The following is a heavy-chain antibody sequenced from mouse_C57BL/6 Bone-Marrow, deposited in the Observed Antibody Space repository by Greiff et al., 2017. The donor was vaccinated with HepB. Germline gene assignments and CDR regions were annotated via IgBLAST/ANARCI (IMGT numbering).Heavy chain of an antibody. Sequence: VKLVESGAELARPGASVKMSCKASGYTFTSYTMHWVKQRPGQGLEWIGYINPSSGYTKYNQKFKDKATLTADKSSSTAYMQLSSLTSEDSAVYYCAYSNYFAWFAYWGQGTLVTVSA. D-gene: IGHD2-5*01. CDR2: INPSSGYT. V-gene: IGHV1-4*01. CDR3: AYSNYFAWFAY. CDR1: GYTFTSYT. J-gene: IGHJ3*01.